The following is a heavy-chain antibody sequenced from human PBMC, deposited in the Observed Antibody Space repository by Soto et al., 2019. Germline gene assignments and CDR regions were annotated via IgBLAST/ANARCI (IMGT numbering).Heavy chain of an antibody. Sequence: GASVKVSCKASGGTFSSYAISWVRQAPGQGLEWMGGIIPIFGTANYAQKFQGRVTITADESTSTAYMELSSLRSEDTAVYYCARDRLSGLRLGELSPSFDYWGQGTLVTVSS. CDR2: IIPIFGTA. CDR3: ARDRLSGLRLGELSPSFDY. V-gene: IGHV1-69*13. D-gene: IGHD3-16*02. CDR1: GGTFSSYA. J-gene: IGHJ4*02.